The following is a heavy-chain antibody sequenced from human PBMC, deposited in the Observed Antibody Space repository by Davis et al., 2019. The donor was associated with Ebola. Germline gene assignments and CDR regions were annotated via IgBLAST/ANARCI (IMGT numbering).Heavy chain of an antibody. CDR3: ATGVKSDGAFDY. V-gene: IGHV1-24*01. CDR1: GYTLTELS. J-gene: IGHJ4*02. CDR2: FDPEDGET. D-gene: IGHD4-17*01. Sequence: ASVKVSCKVSGYTLTELSMRWVRQAPGKGLEWMGGFDPEDGETIYAQKFQGRVTMTEDTSTDTAYMELSSLRSEDTAVYYCATGVKSDGAFDYWGQGTLVTVSS.